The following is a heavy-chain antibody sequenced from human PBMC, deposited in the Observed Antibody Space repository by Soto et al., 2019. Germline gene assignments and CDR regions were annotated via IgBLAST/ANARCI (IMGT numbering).Heavy chain of an antibody. D-gene: IGHD1-7*01. J-gene: IGHJ4*02. CDR1: GFPFRKYA. Sequence: EVQLLDSGGGLVQPGESLKLACAVSGFPFRKYAMSWVRQAPGKGLEWVSTTGGGIGPYYADSVKGRFTISRDLSKNTLYLQMNSLRADDTAVYYWGIVPDVVNRNSPYYWGQGTLVTVSS. V-gene: IGHV3-23*01. CDR2: TGGGIGP. CDR3: GIVPDVVNRNSPYY.